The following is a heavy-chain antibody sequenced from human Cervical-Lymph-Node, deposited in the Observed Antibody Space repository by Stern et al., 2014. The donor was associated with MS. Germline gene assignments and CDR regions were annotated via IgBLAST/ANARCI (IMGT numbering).Heavy chain of an antibody. CDR2: ISPALNQS. D-gene: IGHD2-21*01. V-gene: IGHV1-69*01. CDR3: ARVRRGDNFES. J-gene: IGHJ4*02. Sequence: QLVQSGAEVKKPGSSVKVSCKASGGPFSTNGISWVRQAPGQGLEWMGGISPALNQSNYAQKFQGRVTIAADEVTTTAYLNLSSLKSDDAALYYCARVRRGDNFESWGQGTLVTVSS. CDR1: GGPFSTNG.